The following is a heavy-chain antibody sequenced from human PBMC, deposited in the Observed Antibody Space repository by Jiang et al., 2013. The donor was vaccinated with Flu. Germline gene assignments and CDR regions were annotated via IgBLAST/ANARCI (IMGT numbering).Heavy chain of an antibody. J-gene: IGHJ4*03. D-gene: IGHD3-10*01. CDR2: IVVGSGNT. CDR1: GFTFTSPA. CDR3: AARVGRFGELFDY. Sequence: GAEVKKPGTSVKVSCKASGFTFTSPAVQWVRQARGQRLEWIGWIVVGSGNTNYAQKFQERVTITRDMSTSTAYMELSSLRSEDTAVYYCAARVGRFGELFDYVGPGTLVHRL. V-gene: IGHV1-58*01.